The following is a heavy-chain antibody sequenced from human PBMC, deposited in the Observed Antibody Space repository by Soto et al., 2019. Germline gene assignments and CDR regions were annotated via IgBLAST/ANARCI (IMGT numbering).Heavy chain of an antibody. J-gene: IGHJ6*02. Sequence: ASVKVSCKASGYTFTSYDINWVRQATGQGLEWMGWMNPNSGNTGYAQKFQGRVTMTRNTSISTAYMELSSLRSEDTAVYYCARGLPRDGWYYHYYYYGMDVWGQGTTVTVSS. V-gene: IGHV1-8*01. CDR1: GYTFTSYD. CDR3: ARGLPRDGWYYHYYYYGMDV. D-gene: IGHD3-10*01. CDR2: MNPNSGNT.